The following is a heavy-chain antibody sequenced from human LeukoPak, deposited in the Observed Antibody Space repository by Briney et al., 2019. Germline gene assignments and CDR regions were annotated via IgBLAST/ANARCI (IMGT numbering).Heavy chain of an antibody. D-gene: IGHD3-10*01. V-gene: IGHV4-59*12. CDR2: IYYTGST. Sequence: SETLSLTCTVSGGSISSYYWSWIRQPPGKGLEWIGYIYYTGSTNYNPSLKSRLTISVDTSRNQFSLKLSSATAADTAVYYCARDRGGDAFDIWGQGTMVTVSS. CDR3: ARDRGGDAFDI. J-gene: IGHJ3*02. CDR1: GGSISSYY.